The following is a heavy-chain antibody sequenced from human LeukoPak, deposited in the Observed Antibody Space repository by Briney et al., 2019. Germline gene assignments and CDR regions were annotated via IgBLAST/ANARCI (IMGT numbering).Heavy chain of an antibody. D-gene: IGHD3-22*01. V-gene: IGHV4-31*03. CDR2: IYYSGST. CDR1: GGSISSGGYY. J-gene: IGHJ3*02. CDR3: ARVVITRADAFDI. Sequence: SETLSLTCTVSGGSISSGGYYWSWIRQHPGKGLEWIGYIYYSGSTYYNPSLKSRVTIPVDTSKNQFSLKLSSVTAADTAVYYCARVVITRADAFDIWGQGTMVTVSS.